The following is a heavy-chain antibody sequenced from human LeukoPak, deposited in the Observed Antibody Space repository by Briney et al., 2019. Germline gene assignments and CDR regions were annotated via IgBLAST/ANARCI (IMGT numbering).Heavy chain of an antibody. CDR2: IYSSGPT. CDR3: ARVASRSISSRCFDH. Sequence: SDTLSLTCTVSGASINGYYWNWIRHPPGKALEWIGFIYSSGPTNYNPSLKSRVTISLDTSNKQFSLRLTSVTAADTAVYFCARVASRSISSRCFDHWGQGTLVTVSS. CDR1: GASINGYY. V-gene: IGHV4-4*08. J-gene: IGHJ4*02. D-gene: IGHD6-6*01.